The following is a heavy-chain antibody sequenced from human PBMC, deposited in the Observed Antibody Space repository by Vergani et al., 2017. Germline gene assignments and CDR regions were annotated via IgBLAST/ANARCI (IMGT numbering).Heavy chain of an antibody. V-gene: IGHV4-61*01. CDR2: IYYSGST. D-gene: IGHD3-22*01. J-gene: IGHJ4*02. CDR3: ARVLITYYDSSGYPYPYFDY. Sequence: QVQLQESGPGLVKPSETLSLTRTVSGGSVSSGSYYWSWIRQPPGKGLEWIGYIYYSGSTNYNPSLKCRVTISVDTSKNQFSLKLSSVTAADTAVYYCARVLITYYDSSGYPYPYFDYWGQGTLVTVSS. CDR1: GGSVSSGSYY.